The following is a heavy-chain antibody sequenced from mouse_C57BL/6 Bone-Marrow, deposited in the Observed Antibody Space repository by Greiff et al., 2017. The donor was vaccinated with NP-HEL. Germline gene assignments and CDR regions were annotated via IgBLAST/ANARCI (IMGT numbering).Heavy chain of an antibody. Sequence: EVQLQQPGAELVKPGASVKMSCKASGYTFTDYYMNWVKQSHGKSLEWIGVINPYNGGTSYNQKFKGKATLTVDKSSSTAYMELNSLTSEDSAVYYCASYSNYFDWYFDVWGTGTTVTVSS. CDR1: GYTFTDYY. J-gene: IGHJ1*03. V-gene: IGHV1-19*01. D-gene: IGHD2-5*01. CDR3: ASYSNYFDWYFDV. CDR2: INPYNGGT.